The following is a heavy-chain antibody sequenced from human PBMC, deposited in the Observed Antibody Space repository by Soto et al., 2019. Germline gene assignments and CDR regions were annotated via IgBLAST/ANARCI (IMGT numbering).Heavy chain of an antibody. CDR2: ISYDGSNK. CDR1: GFTFSSYA. D-gene: IGHD6-13*01. CDR3: ARARQQLPDY. J-gene: IGHJ4*02. V-gene: IGHV3-30-3*01. Sequence: QVQLVESGGGVVQPGRSLRLSCAASGFTFSSYAMHWVRQAPGKGLEWVAVISYDGSNKYYADSVKGRFTISRDNSKNTLYLQMNSLRAEDTALYYCARARQQLPDYWGQGTLITVSS.